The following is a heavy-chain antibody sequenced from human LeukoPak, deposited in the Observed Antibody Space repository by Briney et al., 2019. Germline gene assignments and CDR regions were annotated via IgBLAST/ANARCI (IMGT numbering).Heavy chain of an antibody. D-gene: IGHD3-16*02. CDR2: ISGSGVNT. CDR1: GFTFSDYY. Sequence: GGSLRLSCAASGFTFSDYYMSWIRQAPGKGLEWVSAISGSGVNTYYADSVKGRFTISRDNSKNTLYLQMNSLRAEDTAVYYCAKLYVWGSYRPYYFDYWGQGTLVTVSS. V-gene: IGHV3-23*01. CDR3: AKLYVWGSYRPYYFDY. J-gene: IGHJ4*02.